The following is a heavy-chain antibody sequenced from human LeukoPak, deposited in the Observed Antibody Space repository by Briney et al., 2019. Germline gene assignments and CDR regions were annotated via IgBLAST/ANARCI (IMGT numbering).Heavy chain of an antibody. CDR2: INHSGST. V-gene: IGHV4-34*01. CDR3: AGYGDYYGMDV. CDR1: GGSFSGYY. D-gene: IGHD4-17*01. Sequence: SETLSLTCAVYGGSFSGYYWSWIRQPPGKGLEWIGEINHSGSTNYNPSLKSRVTISVDTSKNQFSLKLSSVTAADTAVYYCAGYGDYYGMDVWGQGTTVTVSS. J-gene: IGHJ6*02.